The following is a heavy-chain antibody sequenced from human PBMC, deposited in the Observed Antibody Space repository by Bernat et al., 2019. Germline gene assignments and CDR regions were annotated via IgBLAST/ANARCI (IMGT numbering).Heavy chain of an antibody. Sequence: EVQLVESGGGLVQPGGSLKLSCAASGFTFSGSAMHWVRQASGKGLEWVGRIRSKANSYATAYAASVKGRFTISRDDSKNTAYLQMNSLKTEDTAVDYCTSLEELRLIDYWGQGTLVAVSS. V-gene: IGHV3-73*01. CDR1: GFTFSGSA. D-gene: IGHD5-18*01. CDR3: TSLEELRLIDY. CDR2: IRSKANSYAT. J-gene: IGHJ4*02.